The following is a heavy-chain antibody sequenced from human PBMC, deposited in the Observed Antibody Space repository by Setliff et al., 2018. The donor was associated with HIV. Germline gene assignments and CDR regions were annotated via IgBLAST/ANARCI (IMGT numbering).Heavy chain of an antibody. CDR3: ARRYSSSWFYYYYGMDV. J-gene: IGHJ6*02. V-gene: IGHV4-38-2*01. Sequence: SETLSLTCAVSGYSISSGYYWGWIRQPPGKGLEWIGTIYHSGSTYYNPSLKSRVTISVDTSKNQFSLKLSSVTAADTAVYYCARRYSSSWFYYYYGMDVWGQGTTVTVSS. CDR1: GYSISSGYY. D-gene: IGHD6-13*01. CDR2: IYHSGST.